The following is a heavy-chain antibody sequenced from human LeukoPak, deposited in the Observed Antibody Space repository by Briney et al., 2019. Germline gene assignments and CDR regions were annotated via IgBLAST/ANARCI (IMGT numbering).Heavy chain of an antibody. CDR3: ARGYCSSTSCYLDH. CDR2: IYYRGST. Sequence: KPSETLSLTCTVSGGSISSGAYYWGWIRQPPGKGLEWIGYIYYRGSTYYNPSLKSRITISLDKSKNQFSLNLSSVTAADTALYYCARGYCSSTSCYLDHWGQGTLVTVSS. CDR1: GGSISSGAYY. J-gene: IGHJ4*02. V-gene: IGHV4-31*03. D-gene: IGHD2-2*01.